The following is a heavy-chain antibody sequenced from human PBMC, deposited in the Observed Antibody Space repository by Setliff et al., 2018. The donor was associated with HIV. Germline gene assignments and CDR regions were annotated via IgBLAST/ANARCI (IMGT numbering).Heavy chain of an antibody. CDR3: ARSTTAD. Sequence: ASVKVSCKASGYTLTSYHLHWVRQAPGQGLEWMGWINTHSGYTNYAQNVQGRVTVTRDTSISTAYMELSRLRSDDTALYYGARSTTADWGQGTMVTVSS. V-gene: IGHV1-2*02. J-gene: IGHJ4*02. D-gene: IGHD4-17*01. CDR1: GYTLTSYH. CDR2: INTHSGYT.